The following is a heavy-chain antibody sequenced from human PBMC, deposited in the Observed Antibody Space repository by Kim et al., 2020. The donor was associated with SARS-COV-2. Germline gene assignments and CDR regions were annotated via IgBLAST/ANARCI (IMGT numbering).Heavy chain of an antibody. V-gene: IGHV7-4-1*02. Sequence: ASVTVSCKPSGYSFTTYSINWVRQAPGQGLEWMGWINPNTGNPTYVQGFTGRFVFSLDTSVSTAYLQISSLKAEDTAVYYCARDPWAYWGQGTLVTVSS. CDR1: GYSFTTYS. CDR3: ARDPWAY. J-gene: IGHJ4*02. CDR2: INPNTGNP.